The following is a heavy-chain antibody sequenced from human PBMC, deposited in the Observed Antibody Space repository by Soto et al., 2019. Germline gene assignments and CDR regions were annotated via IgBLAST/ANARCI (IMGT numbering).Heavy chain of an antibody. CDR2: ISAYNGNT. CDR1: GYTFTSYG. CDR3: ARDAWNPSSQKRPPQFSY. V-gene: IGHV1-18*01. Sequence: ASVKVSCKASGYTFTSYGISWVRQAPGQGLEWMGWISAYNGNTNYAQKLQGRVTMTTDTSTSTAYMELRSLRSDDTAVYYCARDAWNPSSQKRPPQFSYWGQGTLVTVSS. D-gene: IGHD1-1*01. J-gene: IGHJ4*02.